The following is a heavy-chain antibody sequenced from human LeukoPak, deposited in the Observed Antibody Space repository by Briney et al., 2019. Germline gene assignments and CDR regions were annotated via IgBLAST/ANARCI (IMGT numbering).Heavy chain of an antibody. CDR3: AKARGNFYDFWSGYDC. CDR2: IYYSGST. V-gene: IGHV4-39*07. J-gene: IGHJ4*02. D-gene: IGHD3-3*01. Sequence: SETLSLTCTVSGGSISSSSYYWGWIRQPPGEGLEWIGSIYYSGSTYYNPSLKSRVTISVDTSKNQFSLNLSSVTAADTAVYYCAKARGNFYDFWSGYDCWGQGTLVTVSS. CDR1: GGSISSSSYY.